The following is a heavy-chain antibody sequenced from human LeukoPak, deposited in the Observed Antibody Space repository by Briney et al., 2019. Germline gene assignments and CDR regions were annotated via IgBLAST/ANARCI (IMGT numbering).Heavy chain of an antibody. CDR2: IYHSGSS. V-gene: IGHV4-38-2*01. CDR3: ARLLSRSVKYFDY. J-gene: IGHJ4*02. CDR1: DYSITSGNY. D-gene: IGHD2-15*01. Sequence: WETLSLTCAVSDYSITSGNYWGWIRQPPGEGLEWIATIYHSGSSYYNPSLKSRVTISVDTSKNQFSLKLSSVTAADTAVYYCARLLSRSVKYFDYWGQGTLVTVSS.